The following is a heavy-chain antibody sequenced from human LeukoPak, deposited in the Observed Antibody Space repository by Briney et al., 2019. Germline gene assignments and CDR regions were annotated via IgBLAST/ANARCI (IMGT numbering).Heavy chain of an antibody. CDR3: ARVGYYDSSGYYFQH. CDR2: INPNSGGT. J-gene: IGHJ1*01. Sequence: ASVRVSCKASGYTFTGNYMHWVRQAPGLGLEWMGWINPNSGGTNYAQKFQGRVTMTRDTSISTAYMGLSRLRSDDTAVYYCARVGYYDSSGYYFQHWGQGTLVTVSS. D-gene: IGHD3-22*01. CDR1: GYTFTGNY. V-gene: IGHV1-2*02.